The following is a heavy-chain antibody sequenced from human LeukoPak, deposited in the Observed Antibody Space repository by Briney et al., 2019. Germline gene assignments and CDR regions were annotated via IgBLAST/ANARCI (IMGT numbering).Heavy chain of an antibody. D-gene: IGHD3-9*01. V-gene: IGHV4-59*01. CDR1: GGSISSYY. Sequence: SETLSLXCTVSGGSISSYYWSWIRQPPGKGLEWIGYIYYSGSTNYNPSLKSRVTISVDTSKNQFSLKLSSVTAADTAVYYCARASAYYDILTGYARGADAFDIWGQGTMVTVSS. CDR2: IYYSGST. J-gene: IGHJ3*02. CDR3: ARASAYYDILTGYARGADAFDI.